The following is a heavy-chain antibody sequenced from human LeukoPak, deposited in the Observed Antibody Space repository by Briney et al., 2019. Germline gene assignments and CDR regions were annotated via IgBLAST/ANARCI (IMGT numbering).Heavy chain of an antibody. CDR1: GYTFTSYY. D-gene: IGHD3-10*01. V-gene: IGHV1-46*01. CDR2: INPSGGST. CDR3: ARSPSPMVRGSATIDY. J-gene: IGHJ4*02. Sequence: ASVKVSCKASGYTFTSYYMHWVRQAPGQGLEWMGIINPSGGSTSYAQKFQGRVTMTRDTSTSTVYMELSSLRSEDTAVYYCARSPSPMVRGSATIDYWGQGTLVTASS.